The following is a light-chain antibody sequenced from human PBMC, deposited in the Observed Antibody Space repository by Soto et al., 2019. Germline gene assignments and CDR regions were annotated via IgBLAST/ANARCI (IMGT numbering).Light chain of an antibody. CDR3: SSYTSSGTYV. J-gene: IGLJ1*01. CDR1: SSDVGDYNY. V-gene: IGLV2-14*01. Sequence: SALTQPASVSGSPGQSITISCTGTSSDVGDYNYVSWYQQHPGKAPKLMIYEVSNRPSGVSHRFSGSKSGNTASLTISGLQAEDEADYYCSSYTSSGTYVFGTGTKLTVL. CDR2: EVS.